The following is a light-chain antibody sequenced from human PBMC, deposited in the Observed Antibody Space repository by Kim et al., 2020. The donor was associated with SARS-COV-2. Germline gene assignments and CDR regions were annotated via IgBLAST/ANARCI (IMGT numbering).Light chain of an antibody. CDR2: FGT. J-gene: IGLJ3*02. V-gene: IGLV3-21*04. CDR1: NIGSKS. CDR3: QVWDSGSDHWV. Sequence: SYGLTQPPSVSVAPGKTARITCGGNNIGSKSVHWYQQKPGQAPVLVIYFGTERPSGIPERFSGSNSGNTATLTISRVEAGDEADYYCQVWDSGSDHWVFGGGTQLTVL.